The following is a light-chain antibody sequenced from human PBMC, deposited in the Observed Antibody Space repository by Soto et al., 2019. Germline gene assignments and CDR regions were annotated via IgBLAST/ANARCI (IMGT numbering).Light chain of an antibody. CDR1: QNVNDY. V-gene: IGKV1-5*01. CDR2: DAS. CDR3: QQYSSHRT. J-gene: IGKJ1*01. Sequence: DIQMTQTPSTLFASVGDRVTINCRASQNVNDYLAWYQQKPGKSPKVLIYDASTLESGVPSRFSGSGSGTEFTLTISGLQADDFATYYCQQYSSHRTFGQGTKVEVK.